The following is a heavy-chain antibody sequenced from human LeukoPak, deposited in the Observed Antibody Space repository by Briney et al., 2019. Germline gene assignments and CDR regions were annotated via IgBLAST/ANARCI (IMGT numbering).Heavy chain of an antibody. CDR1: GLSFGDYT. CDR3: AKDISGGDCPDY. J-gene: IGHJ4*02. D-gene: IGHD2-21*02. CDR2: ISRNGAAT. V-gene: IGHV3-43*01. Sequence: GGSLRLSCEASGLSFGDYTMHWVRQPPGKGLEWVSLISRNGAATKYADSVKGRFTISRDNSKNTLYLQMNSLRAEDTAVYYCAKDISGGDCPDYWGQGTLVTVSS.